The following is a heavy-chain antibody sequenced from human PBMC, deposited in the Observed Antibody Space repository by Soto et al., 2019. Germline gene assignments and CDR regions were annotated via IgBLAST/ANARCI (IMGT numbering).Heavy chain of an antibody. CDR2: IKSKTDGGTT. J-gene: IGHJ4*02. CDR1: GFTFSNAW. D-gene: IGHD3-10*01. CDR3: TTGAHYYGSPNFDY. Sequence: GSLRLSCAASGFTFSNAWMSWVRQAPGKGLGWVGRIKSKTDGGTTDYAAPVKGRFTISRDDSKNTLYLQMNSLKTEDTAVYYCTTGAHYYGSPNFDYWGQGTLVTVSS. V-gene: IGHV3-15*01.